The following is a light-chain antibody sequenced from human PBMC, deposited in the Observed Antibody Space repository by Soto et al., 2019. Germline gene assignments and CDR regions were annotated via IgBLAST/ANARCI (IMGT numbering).Light chain of an antibody. CDR3: SSYTTSSALV. CDR2: EVS. CDR1: SSDVGGYTY. V-gene: IGLV2-14*01. Sequence: QSALTQPASVSGSPGQSITISCTGTSSDVGGYTYVSWYQQHPGKPPKLMIFEVSNRPSGVSHRFSGSRSGNTASLTISGLQAEDEADYYCSSYTTSSALVFGTGTKVTVL. J-gene: IGLJ1*01.